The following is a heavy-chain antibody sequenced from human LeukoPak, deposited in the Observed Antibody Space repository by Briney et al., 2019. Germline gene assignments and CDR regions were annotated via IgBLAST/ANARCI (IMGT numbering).Heavy chain of an antibody. V-gene: IGHV1-46*03. CDR2: INPSGGST. J-gene: IGHJ6*03. Sequence: GASVKVSCKASGYTFTSYYMHWVRQAPGQGLEWMGIINPSGGSTSYAQKFQGRVTMTRDTSTSTVYMELSSLRSEDTAVYYCASCFPPPPQVNCSSTSCYTNRYYYYYYYMDVWGKGTTVTASS. CDR3: ASCFPPPPQVNCSSTSCYTNRYYYYYYYMDV. CDR1: GYTFTSYY. D-gene: IGHD2-2*02.